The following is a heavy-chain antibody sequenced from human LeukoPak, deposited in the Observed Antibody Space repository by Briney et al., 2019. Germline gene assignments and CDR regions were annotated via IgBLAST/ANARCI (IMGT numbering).Heavy chain of an antibody. Sequence: ASVKVSCKASGYTFSTYAMHWVRQAPGQGLEWMGWITPSGGTNYPQKFQGRVAITRDTSITTAYMDLSRLTSDDTAVYFCARDPNGDGFAHFDYWGQGALVTVSS. D-gene: IGHD5-24*01. V-gene: IGHV1-2*02. CDR3: ARDPNGDGFAHFDY. CDR2: ITPSGGT. CDR1: GYTFSTYA. J-gene: IGHJ4*02.